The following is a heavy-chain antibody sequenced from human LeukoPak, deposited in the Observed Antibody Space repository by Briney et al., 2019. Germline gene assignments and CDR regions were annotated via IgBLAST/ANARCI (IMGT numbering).Heavy chain of an antibody. CDR3: ARSADYLHDAFDI. V-gene: IGHV3-48*03. CDR2: ISSSGSTI. Sequence: GGSLGLSCAASGFTFSSYEMNWVRQAPGKGLEWVSYISSSGSTIYYADSVKGRFTISRDNAKNSLYLQMNSLRAEDTAVYYCARSADYLHDAFDIWGQGTMVTVSS. D-gene: IGHD4-11*01. J-gene: IGHJ3*02. CDR1: GFTFSSYE.